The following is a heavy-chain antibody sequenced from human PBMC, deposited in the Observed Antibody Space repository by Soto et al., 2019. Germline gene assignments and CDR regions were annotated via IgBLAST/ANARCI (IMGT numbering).Heavy chain of an antibody. J-gene: IGHJ6*02. V-gene: IGHV3-11*06. CDR1: GFTFSDYY. CDR2: ISSSSSYT. Sequence: PGGSLRLSCAASGFTFSDYYMSWIRQAPGKGLEWVSYISSSSSYTNYADSVKGRFTISRDNAKNSLYLQMNSLRAEDTAVYYCARDLVGQLVPGYYGMDVWGQGTTVTVSS. D-gene: IGHD6-6*01. CDR3: ARDLVGQLVPGYYGMDV.